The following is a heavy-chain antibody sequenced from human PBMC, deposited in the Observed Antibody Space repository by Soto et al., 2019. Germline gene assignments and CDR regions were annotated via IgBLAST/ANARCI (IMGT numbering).Heavy chain of an antibody. CDR3: ARDRASGSFDY. V-gene: IGHV7-4-1*01. D-gene: IGHD1-26*01. J-gene: IGHJ4*02. CDR2: INRNTGNA. Sequence: QVQLVQSGSESMQPGASVKVSCKGSGYNFNSHSINWLRQAPGQGLEWMGWINRNTGNATYEQGFTGRFVFSVDTSVRTVYLQIFSLKADDSAVYYCARDRASGSFDYWRQGTLVTLSS. CDR1: GYNFNSHS.